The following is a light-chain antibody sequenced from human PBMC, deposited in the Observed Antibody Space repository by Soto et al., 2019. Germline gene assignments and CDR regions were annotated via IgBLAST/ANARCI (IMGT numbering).Light chain of an antibody. J-gene: IGLJ1*01. Sequence: SVLTQPASGNGIHGQRGSISSSGSDSNIGRNVVYWYQQLPGTAPKLLVYRSDQRPSGVPDRFSGSKSDTSASLAISGLRPEDEADYYCAAWDDSLSGHYVFGTGTKVTV. CDR3: AAWDDSLSGHYV. V-gene: IGLV1-47*01. CDR2: RSD. CDR1: DSNIGRNV.